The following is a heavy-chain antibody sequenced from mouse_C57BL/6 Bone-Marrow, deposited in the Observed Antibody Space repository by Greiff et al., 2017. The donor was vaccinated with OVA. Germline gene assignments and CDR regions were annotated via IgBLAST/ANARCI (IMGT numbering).Heavy chain of an antibody. V-gene: IGHV14-4*01. Sequence: EVQVVESGAELVRPGASVKLSCTASGFNIKDDYMHWVKQRPEQGLEWIGWIDPANGDTEYASKFQGKATITADTSSNTAYLQLSSLTSEDTAVYYCTTCYYYGSSYWYFDVWGTGTTVTVSS. CDR2: IDPANGDT. J-gene: IGHJ1*03. CDR3: TTCYYYGSSYWYFDV. CDR1: GFNIKDDY. D-gene: IGHD1-1*01.